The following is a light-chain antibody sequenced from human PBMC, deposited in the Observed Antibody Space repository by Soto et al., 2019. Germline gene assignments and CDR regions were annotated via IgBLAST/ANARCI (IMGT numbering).Light chain of an antibody. Sequence: QSALTQPRSVSGSPGQSVTISCTGTGSDVGACNYVSWYQHHPGKAPKVMIYDVSERPSGVPDRFSGSKSDNKASLTISGLQAEDEADYYCCSYAGSYSWVFGGGTKLTVL. V-gene: IGLV2-11*01. J-gene: IGLJ3*02. CDR2: DVS. CDR3: CSYAGSYSWV. CDR1: GSDVGACNY.